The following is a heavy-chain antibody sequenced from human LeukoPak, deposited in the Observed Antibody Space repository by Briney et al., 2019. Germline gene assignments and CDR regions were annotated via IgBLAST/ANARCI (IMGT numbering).Heavy chain of an antibody. CDR1: GFSLRAYD. D-gene: IGHD3-10*01. CDR2: INGGGDIM. V-gene: IGHV3-23*01. Sequence: PGGFLRLSCAASGFSLRAYDLIWVRQAPGKGLDWVSIINGGGDIMMYEDSVKGRFTISRDNSKNTFYLHMSSLRVEDTAVYYCAMRDRGYGLDIWGQGTMVTVSS. J-gene: IGHJ3*02. CDR3: AMRDRGYGLDI.